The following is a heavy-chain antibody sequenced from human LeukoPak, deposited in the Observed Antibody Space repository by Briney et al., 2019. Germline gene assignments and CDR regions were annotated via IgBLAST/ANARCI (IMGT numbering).Heavy chain of an antibody. D-gene: IGHD2-15*01. Sequence: ASVKVSCKTSGYNFRHYGISWVRQAPGQGLEWMAWISGGYNGDSNYALKLRGRLTMTTDTSTSTAYMELRSLRSDDTAVYYCARDEKKYCSGGGCPAYFDYWGQGTLVTVSS. CDR3: ARDEKKYCSGGGCPAYFDY. CDR2: ISGGYNGDS. J-gene: IGHJ4*02. CDR1: GYNFRHYG. V-gene: IGHV1-18*01.